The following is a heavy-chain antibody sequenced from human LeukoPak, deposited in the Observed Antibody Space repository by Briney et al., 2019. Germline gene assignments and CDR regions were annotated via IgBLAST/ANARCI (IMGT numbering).Heavy chain of an antibody. V-gene: IGHV3-30*02. J-gene: IGHJ4*02. CDR1: GFTFSSYP. D-gene: IGHD3-10*01. CDR3: AKESDNTSGLDS. CDR2: IRYDGSKK. Sequence: GGSLRLSCAASGFTFSSYPMHWVRQAPGRGLEWLAFIRYDGSKKYYADSVKGRFTMSRDNSKNTLYLQMSSLRAEDTAVYYCAKESDNTSGLDSWGQGTLVTVSS.